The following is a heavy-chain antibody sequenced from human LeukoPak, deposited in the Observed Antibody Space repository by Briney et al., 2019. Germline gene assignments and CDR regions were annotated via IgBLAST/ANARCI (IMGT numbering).Heavy chain of an antibody. CDR3: AGTYSSSWYYYYYYGMDV. D-gene: IGHD6-13*01. CDR2: IWYDGSNK. V-gene: IGHV3-33*08. CDR1: GFTFDDYA. Sequence: PGGSLRLSCAASGFTFDDYAMHWVRQAPGKGLEWVAVIWYDGSNKYYADSVKGRFTISRDNSKNTLYLQMNSLRAEDTAVYYCAGTYSSSWYYYYYYGMDVWGQGTTVTVSS. J-gene: IGHJ6*02.